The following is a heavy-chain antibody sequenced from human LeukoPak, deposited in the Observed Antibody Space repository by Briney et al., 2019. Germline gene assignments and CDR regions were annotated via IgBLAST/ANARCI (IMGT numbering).Heavy chain of an antibody. CDR3: AREGDGYARGRDTTYFQH. CDR2: ITWDGGST. CDR1: GFTFDDYT. J-gene: IGHJ1*01. Sequence: GGSLRLSCAASGFTFDDYTMHWVRQAPGKGLEWVSLITWDGGSTYYADSVKGRCTISRDNAKNSLYLQMNSLRAEDTAVYYCAREGDGYARGRDTTYFQHWGQGTLVTVSS. V-gene: IGHV3-43*01. D-gene: IGHD5-24*01.